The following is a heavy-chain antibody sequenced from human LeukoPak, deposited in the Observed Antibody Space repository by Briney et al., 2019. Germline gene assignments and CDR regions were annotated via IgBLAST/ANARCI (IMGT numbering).Heavy chain of an antibody. CDR1: GGSISSHY. CDR2: INHSGST. D-gene: IGHD3-10*01. CDR3: ARRPGSGSRHFDY. V-gene: IGHV4-59*08. J-gene: IGHJ4*02. Sequence: SETLSLTCTVSGGSISSHYWSWIRQPPGKGLEWIGEINHSGSTNYNPSLKSRVTISVDASKNQFSLILSSVTAADTAVYYCARRPGSGSRHFDYWGQGTLVTVSS.